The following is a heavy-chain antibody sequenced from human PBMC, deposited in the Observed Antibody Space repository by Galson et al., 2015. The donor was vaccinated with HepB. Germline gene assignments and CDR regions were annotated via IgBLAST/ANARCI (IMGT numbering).Heavy chain of an antibody. D-gene: IGHD3-10*01. V-gene: IGHV1-3*01. CDR2: INAGNGNT. J-gene: IGHJ4*02. CDR3: ARPGFDYYGSGSYAYYFDY. Sequence: SVKVSCKASGYTFTSYAMHWVRQAPGQRLEWMGWINAGNGNTKYSQKFQGRVTITRDTSASTAYMELSSLRSEDTAVYYCARPGFDYYGSGSYAYYFDYWGQGTLVTVSS. CDR1: GYTFTSYA.